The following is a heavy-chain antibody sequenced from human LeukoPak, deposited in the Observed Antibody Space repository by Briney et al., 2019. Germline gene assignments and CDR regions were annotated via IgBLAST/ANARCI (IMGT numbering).Heavy chain of an antibody. CDR2: AYYRSKWYN. J-gene: IGHJ6*03. D-gene: IGHD4-23*01. CDR1: GDSVSSNSAA. V-gene: IGHV6-1*01. Sequence: SQTLSLTCAISGDSVSSNSAAWNWIRQSPSRGLEWLGRAYYRSKWYNDYAVSVKSRITINPDTSKNQFSLQLNSVTPEDTAVYYCARTVVTPFPGNYYYYYMDVWGKGTTVTVSS. CDR3: ARTVVTPFPGNYYYYYMDV.